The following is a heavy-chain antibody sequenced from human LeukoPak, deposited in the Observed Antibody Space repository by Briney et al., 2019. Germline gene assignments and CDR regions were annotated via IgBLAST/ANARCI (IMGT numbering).Heavy chain of an antibody. D-gene: IGHD3-22*01. Sequence: ASVKVSCKASGYTFTDYYMHWVRQAPGQGLEWMGWINPKTGGTNYAQNFQGRVTMTRDTSISTAYMELSRLRSDDTAVYYCARGHYYDSSGYYRGAFDIWGQGTTVTVSS. CDR3: ARGHYYDSSGYYRGAFDI. CDR2: INPKTGGT. CDR1: GYTFTDYY. V-gene: IGHV1-2*02. J-gene: IGHJ3*02.